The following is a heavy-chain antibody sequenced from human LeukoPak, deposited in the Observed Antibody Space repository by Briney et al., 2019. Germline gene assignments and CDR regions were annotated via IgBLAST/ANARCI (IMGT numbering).Heavy chain of an antibody. Sequence: SETLSLTCTVSGGSISSYYWSWIRQPAGKGLEWIGRIYTSGSTNYNPSLKSRVTISVDTSKNQFSLKLSSVTAADTAVYYCARLSDGVRSSTSPGYYYYMDVWGKGTTVTVSS. CDR2: IYTSGST. J-gene: IGHJ6*03. CDR1: GGSISSYY. CDR3: ARLSDGVRSSTSPGYYYYMDV. V-gene: IGHV4-4*07. D-gene: IGHD2-2*01.